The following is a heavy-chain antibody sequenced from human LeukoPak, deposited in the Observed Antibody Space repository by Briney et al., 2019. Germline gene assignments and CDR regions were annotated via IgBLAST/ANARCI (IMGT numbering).Heavy chain of an antibody. D-gene: IGHD3-10*01. J-gene: IGHJ4*02. CDR3: AKDPGNTMVRGVILDY. CDR2: ISGSGGTT. V-gene: IGHV3-23*01. CDR1: GFTFSSYA. Sequence: PGGSLRLSCAASGFTFSSYAMSWVRQAPGKGLEWVSGISGSGGTTYYADSVKGRFTISRDNSKNTLYLQMNSLRAEDTAVYYCAKDPGNTMVRGVILDYWGQGTPVTVSS.